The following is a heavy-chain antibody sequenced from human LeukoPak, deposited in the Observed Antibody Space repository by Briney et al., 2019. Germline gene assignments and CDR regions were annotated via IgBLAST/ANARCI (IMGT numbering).Heavy chain of an antibody. V-gene: IGHV4-59*08. D-gene: IGHD6-13*01. CDR3: ARHPHIAAAVDS. Sequence: SGTLSLTCTVSGGSISSYYWSWIRQPPGKGLEWIGYIYYSGSTNYNPSLKSRVTISVDTSKNQFSLNLSSVTAADTAVYYCARHPHIAAAVDSWGQGTLVTVSS. CDR1: GGSISSYY. CDR2: IYYSGST. J-gene: IGHJ4*02.